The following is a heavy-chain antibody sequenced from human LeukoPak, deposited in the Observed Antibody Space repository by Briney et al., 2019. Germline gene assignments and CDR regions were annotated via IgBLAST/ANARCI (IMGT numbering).Heavy chain of an antibody. CDR1: GGSISSHY. D-gene: IGHD3-10*01. J-gene: IGHJ5*02. CDR2: ISTSGST. V-gene: IGHV4-4*07. CDR3: AGHVGGVLLWFGELQGSWFDP. Sequence: SETLSLTCTVSGGSISSHYWSWIRQPAGKGLEWIGRISTSGSTNYNPSLNSRVTMSVDTSRNQFSLRLSSETAADTAVYYCAGHVGGVLLWFGELQGSWFDPWGQGTLVTVSS.